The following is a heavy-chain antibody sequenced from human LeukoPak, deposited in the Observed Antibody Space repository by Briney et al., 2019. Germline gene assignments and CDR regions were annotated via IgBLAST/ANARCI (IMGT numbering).Heavy chain of an antibody. CDR3: ARERTDTSMDY. D-gene: IGHD5-18*01. Sequence: SQTLSLTCTVSGGSISSGSYYWTWIRQPAWKGLEWIGRIYTSGSTNHNPSLKSRVTISLDTSKNQFSLKLISVTAADTAVYFCARERTDTSMDYWGQGTLVTVSS. CDR2: IYTSGST. V-gene: IGHV4-61*02. CDR1: GGSISSGSYY. J-gene: IGHJ4*02.